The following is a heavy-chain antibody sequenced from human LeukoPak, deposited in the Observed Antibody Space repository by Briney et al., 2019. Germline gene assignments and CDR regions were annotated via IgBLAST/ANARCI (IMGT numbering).Heavy chain of an antibody. CDR1: GFTFSRYT. J-gene: IGHJ4*02. CDR3: AGNGHCDSGGYK. D-gene: IGHD3-10*01. V-gene: IGHV3-21*01. CDR2: ITSSSTYI. Sequence: PGGSLRLSCAASGFTFSRYTMNWVRQPPGKGLEWVSSITSSSTYIYYADSVKGRFTISRDNARNSLYLQMNSLRAEDTAVYYCAGNGHCDSGGYKWGQGTLVTVSS.